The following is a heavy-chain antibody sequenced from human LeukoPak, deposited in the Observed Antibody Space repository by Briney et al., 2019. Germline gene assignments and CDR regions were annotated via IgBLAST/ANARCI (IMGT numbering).Heavy chain of an antibody. V-gene: IGHV1-2*02. CDR1: GYTFTSYD. J-gene: IGHJ4*02. CDR3: ARAPRKYYDSSGYYAH. D-gene: IGHD3-22*01. CDR2: INPNSGGT. Sequence: GASVKVSCKASGYTFTSYDINWVRQATGQGLEWMGWINPNSGGTNYAQKFQGRVTMTRDTSISTAYMELSRLRSDDTAVYYCARAPRKYYDSSGYYAHWGQGTLVTVSS.